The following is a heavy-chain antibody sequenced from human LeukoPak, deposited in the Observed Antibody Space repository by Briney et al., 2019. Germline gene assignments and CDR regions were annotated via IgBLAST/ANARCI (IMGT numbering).Heavy chain of an antibody. D-gene: IGHD1-26*01. CDR1: GFTFSSYE. V-gene: IGHV3-48*03. CDR3: PRDRIEWELLGAFDI. CDR2: ISSSGSTI. Sequence: GGSLRLSCAASGFTFSSYEMNWVRQAPGKGLEWVSYISSSGSTIYYADSVKGRFTISRDNAKNSLYLQMNSLRAEDTAVYYCPRDRIEWELLGAFDIWGQGTMVTVSS. J-gene: IGHJ3*02.